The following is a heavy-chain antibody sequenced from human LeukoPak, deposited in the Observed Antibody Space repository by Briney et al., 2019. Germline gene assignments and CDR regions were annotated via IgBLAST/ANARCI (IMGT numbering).Heavy chain of an antibody. CDR3: ARDYGDSSGHYYYYYMDV. Sequence: VASVKVSCKASGYTFTGYFMHWVRQAPGQRLEWMAWINPNSGGTNYAQKFQGRVTMTRDTSISTAYMELSRLRSDDTAVYYCARDYGDSSGHYYYYYMDVWGDGTTVTVSS. CDR2: INPNSGGT. CDR1: GYTFTGYF. V-gene: IGHV1-2*02. J-gene: IGHJ6*03. D-gene: IGHD4-17*01.